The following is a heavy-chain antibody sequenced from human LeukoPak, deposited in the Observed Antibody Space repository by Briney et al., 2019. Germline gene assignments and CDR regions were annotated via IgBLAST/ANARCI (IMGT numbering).Heavy chain of an antibody. CDR2: FYTRGST. J-gene: IGHJ3*02. V-gene: IGHV4-4*07. CDR1: GGSINNYY. D-gene: IGHD3-10*01. CDR3: AIGCYYVADIFPVGEAFDI. Sequence: SAPLFLTCTASGGSINNYYWSWLRQPAGKGLEWIGRFYTRGSTNYNPSLKSRVTVSVDTSNNPFSLKLSSVTAADTAVYYCAIGCYYVADIFPVGEAFDIWGQETSVSVST.